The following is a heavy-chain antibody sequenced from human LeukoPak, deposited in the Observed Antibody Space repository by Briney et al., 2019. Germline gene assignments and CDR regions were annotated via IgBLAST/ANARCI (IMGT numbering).Heavy chain of an antibody. CDR3: AKGPAGKNQRGYSYGPYFDY. J-gene: IGHJ4*02. CDR1: GFTFSSYS. Sequence: GGSLRLSCAASGFTFSSYSMNWVRQAPGKGLEWVSYISSSSSTIYYADSVKGRFTISRDNAKNSLYLQMNSLRAEDTAVYYCAKGPAGKNQRGYSYGPYFDYWGQGTLVTVSS. D-gene: IGHD5-18*01. CDR2: ISSSSSTI. V-gene: IGHV3-48*01.